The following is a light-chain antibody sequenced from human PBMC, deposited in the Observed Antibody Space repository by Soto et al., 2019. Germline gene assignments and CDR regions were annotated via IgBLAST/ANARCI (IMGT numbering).Light chain of an antibody. V-gene: IGKV1D-16*01. J-gene: IGKJ2*01. Sequence: DIQMTQSPSSLSASVGDRVTITCRASQGIDSWLGWYQQKPEKAPKSLIYAASSLQSGVPSTFSASRSWTDITLTISSVQPEDFAPDSGHQSNSYPRTFGQGTKLESK. CDR1: QGIDSW. CDR2: AAS. CDR3: HQSNSYPRT.